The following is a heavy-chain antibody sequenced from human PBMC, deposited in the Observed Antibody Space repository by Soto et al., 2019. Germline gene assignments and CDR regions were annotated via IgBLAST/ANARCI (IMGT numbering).Heavy chain of an antibody. J-gene: IGHJ4*02. V-gene: IGHV1-69*13. D-gene: IGHD3-22*01. CDR2: IIPIFGTA. CDR3: ARARYYYYSSGYCETLRDSDY. CDR1: GGTFSSYA. Sequence: SVKVSCKASGGTFSSYAISWVRQAPGQGLEWMGGIIPIFGTANYAQKFQGRVTITADESTSTAYMELSSLRSEDTAVYYCARARYYYYSSGYCETLRDSDYCYQATLLTVSS.